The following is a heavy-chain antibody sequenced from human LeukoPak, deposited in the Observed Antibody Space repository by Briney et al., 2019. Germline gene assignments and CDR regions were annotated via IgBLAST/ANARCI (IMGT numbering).Heavy chain of an antibody. Sequence: ASVKVSCKVSGYTISEVSIHWVRQAPGKGLEWMGGLDPEDDKRFYAQKFQGRVTMTRDTSISTAYMELSRLRSDDTAVYYCARRRGWYFDLWGRGTLVTVSS. J-gene: IGHJ2*01. CDR3: ARRRGWYFDL. V-gene: IGHV1-24*01. CDR1: GYTISEVS. D-gene: IGHD3-10*01. CDR2: LDPEDDKR.